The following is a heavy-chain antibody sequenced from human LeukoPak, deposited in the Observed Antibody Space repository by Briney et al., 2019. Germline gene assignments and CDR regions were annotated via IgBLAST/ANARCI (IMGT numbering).Heavy chain of an antibody. CDR3: VRAGGSSWSDF. Sequence: GGSLRLSCAASGFTSSSYWMSWVRQSPGKGLEWVANINQDGSENHYVDSVKGRFTISRDNAKNSVFVQMNGLRVEDTAVYYCVRAGGSSWSDFWGQGTLVTVSS. D-gene: IGHD6-13*01. CDR2: INQDGSEN. V-gene: IGHV3-7*01. CDR1: GFTSSSYW. J-gene: IGHJ4*02.